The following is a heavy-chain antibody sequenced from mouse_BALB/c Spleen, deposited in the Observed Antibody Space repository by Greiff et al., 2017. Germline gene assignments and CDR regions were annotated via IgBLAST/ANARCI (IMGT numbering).Heavy chain of an antibody. CDR2: IWAGGST. Sequence: VKLMESGPGLVAPSQSLSITCTVSGFSLTSYGVHWVRQPPGKGLEWLGVIWAGGSTNYNSALMSRLSISKDNSKSQVFLKMNSLQTDDTAMYYCAGSYYGNYVAYWGQGTLVTVSA. V-gene: IGHV2-9*02. J-gene: IGHJ3*01. CDR1: GFSLTSYG. CDR3: AGSYYGNYVAY. D-gene: IGHD2-10*01.